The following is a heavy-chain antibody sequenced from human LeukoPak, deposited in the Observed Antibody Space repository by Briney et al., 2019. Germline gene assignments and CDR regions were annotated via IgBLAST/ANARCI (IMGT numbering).Heavy chain of an antibody. CDR3: AKLYSSSSRGGHY. J-gene: IGHJ4*02. CDR1: GFTISSYG. V-gene: IGHV3-30*18. D-gene: IGHD6-13*01. Sequence: PGRSLRLSCAASGFTISSYGMHWVRQAPGRGLEWVAVISYDGSNKYYADSVKGRFTISRDNSKNTLYLQMNSLRAEDTAVYYCAKLYSSSSRGGHYWGQGTLVTVSS. CDR2: ISYDGSNK.